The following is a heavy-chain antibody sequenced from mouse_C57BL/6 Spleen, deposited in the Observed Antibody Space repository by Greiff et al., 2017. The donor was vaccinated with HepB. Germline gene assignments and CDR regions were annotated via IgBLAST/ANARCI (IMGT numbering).Heavy chain of an antibody. D-gene: IGHD2-4*01. CDR1: GYTFTSYW. V-gene: IGHV1-55*01. J-gene: IGHJ4*01. CDR3: ARGDYGNAMDY. Sequence: QVQLQQPGAKLVKPGASVKMSCKASGYTFTSYWITWVKQRPGQGLEWIGDIYPGSGSTNYNEKFKSKATLTVDTSSSTAYMQLSSLTSEDSAVYYCARGDYGNAMDYWGQGTSVTVSS. CDR2: IYPGSGST.